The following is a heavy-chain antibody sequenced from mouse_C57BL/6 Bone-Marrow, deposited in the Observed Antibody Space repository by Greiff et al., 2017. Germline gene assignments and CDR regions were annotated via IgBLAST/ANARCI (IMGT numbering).Heavy chain of an antibody. CDR1: GYTFTSYG. CDR2: IYPRSGNT. J-gene: IGHJ3*01. V-gene: IGHV1-81*01. Sequence: VKLMESGAELARPGASVKLSCKASGYTFTSYGISWVKQRPGQGLEWIGEIYPRSGNTYYNEKFKGKATLTADQSSSTAYMELRSLTSEDSAVYFCARGPYYGSSYAWFAYWGQGTLVTVSA. D-gene: IGHD1-1*01. CDR3: ARGPYYGSSYAWFAY.